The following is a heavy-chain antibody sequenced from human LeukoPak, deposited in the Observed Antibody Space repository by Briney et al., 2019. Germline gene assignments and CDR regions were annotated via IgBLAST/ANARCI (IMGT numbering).Heavy chain of an antibody. V-gene: IGHV3-23*01. CDR2: VSGGSSNT. CDR3: AKARGRVTTLGDFDI. J-gene: IGHJ3*02. CDR1: GCTFSDYA. D-gene: IGHD4-17*01. Sequence: GGALILSCAASGCTFSDYARVGCRQAPGKDREGVSAVSGGSSNTYYAESVKGRFTISRDNSKNKLYLQMNSLRAEDTAVYYCAKARGRVTTLGDFDIWGQGTMVTVSS.